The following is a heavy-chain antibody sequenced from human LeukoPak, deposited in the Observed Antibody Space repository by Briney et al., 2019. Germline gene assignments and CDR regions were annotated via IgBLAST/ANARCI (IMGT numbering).Heavy chain of an antibody. CDR2: IIPIFGTA. Sequence: GASVKVSCKASGCTFRSYAISWVRQAPGQGLEWMGGIIPIFGTANYAQKFQGRVTMTRDTSTSTVYMELSSLRSEDTAVYYCARDEESSYGYGEGPGGFDYWGQGTLVTVSS. J-gene: IGHJ4*02. CDR3: ARDEESSYGYGEGPGGFDY. D-gene: IGHD5-18*01. V-gene: IGHV1-69*05. CDR1: GCTFRSYA.